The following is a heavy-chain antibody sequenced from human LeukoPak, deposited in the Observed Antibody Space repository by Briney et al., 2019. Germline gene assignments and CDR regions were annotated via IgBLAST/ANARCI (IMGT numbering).Heavy chain of an antibody. Sequence: GESLKISCKDSGYTFTHNWIGWVRQKPGRGLEWLGVIFPADSNTAYNSSFRGQVTISVDKSIDTAYLQWGSLKASDSAIYYCARHRATGTWSDFDYWGQGTVVTVSS. CDR2: IFPADSNT. CDR3: ARHRATGTWSDFDY. V-gene: IGHV5-51*01. J-gene: IGHJ4*02. CDR1: GYTFTHNW. D-gene: IGHD1-14*01.